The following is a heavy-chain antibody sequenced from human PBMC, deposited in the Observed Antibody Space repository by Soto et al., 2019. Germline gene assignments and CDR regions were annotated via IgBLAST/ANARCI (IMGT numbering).Heavy chain of an antibody. CDR3: ARDGGVRYDFWSGYDYGMDV. Sequence: SGNLSLTCAVSGGSISSGNWWSWVRQPPGKGLEWIGEIYHSGSTNYNPSLKSRVTISVDKSKNQFSLKLSSVTAADTAVYYCARDGGVRYDFWSGYDYGMDVWVQGTTVT. D-gene: IGHD3-3*01. CDR2: IYHSGST. CDR1: GGSISSGNW. V-gene: IGHV4-4*02. J-gene: IGHJ6*02.